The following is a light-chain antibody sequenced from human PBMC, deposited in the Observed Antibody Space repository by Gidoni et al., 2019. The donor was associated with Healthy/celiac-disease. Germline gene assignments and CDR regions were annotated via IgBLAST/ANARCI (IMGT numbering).Light chain of an antibody. CDR3: QQYNSYSET. V-gene: IGKV1-5*03. CDR1: QSISSW. Sequence: DLQLTQSPSTLSASVGDRVTITCRASQSISSWLAWYQQKPGKAAKLLIYKASSLESGVPSRFSGSGSGTEFTLTISSLQPDDFATYYCQQYNSYSETFGQGTKVEIK. J-gene: IGKJ1*01. CDR2: KAS.